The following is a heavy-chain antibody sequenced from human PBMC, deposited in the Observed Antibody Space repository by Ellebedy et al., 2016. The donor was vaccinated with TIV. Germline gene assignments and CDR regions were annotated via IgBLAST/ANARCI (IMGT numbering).Heavy chain of an antibody. V-gene: IGHV1-46*01. CDR3: ARGRGYSFDVCDV. CDR2: INPNDDTK. Sequence: AASVKVSCKASGYSFSNYYMHWVRQAPGQGLEWMGIINPNDDTKYYTQNFQGRVTVTRDTSANTVYMELSSLRSEDTAVYYCARGRGYSFDVCDVWGQGTMVAVS. D-gene: IGHD5-18*01. CDR1: GYSFSNYY. J-gene: IGHJ3*01.